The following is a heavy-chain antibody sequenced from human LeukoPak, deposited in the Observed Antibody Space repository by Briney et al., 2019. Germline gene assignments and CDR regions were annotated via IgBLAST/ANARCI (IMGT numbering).Heavy chain of an antibody. V-gene: IGHV1-69*01. CDR3: AREVGYYDSSGTEVDAFDI. J-gene: IGHJ3*02. CDR1: GGTFSSYA. CDR2: IIPIFGTG. Sequence: ASVTVSFKASGGTFSSYAYSWVRLAPGPGLEWMGGIIPIFGTGNYAQKFQGRVTITADESTSTAYMELSSLRSEYTAVYYCAREVGYYDSSGTEVDAFDIWGHGTMVTVSS. D-gene: IGHD3-22*01.